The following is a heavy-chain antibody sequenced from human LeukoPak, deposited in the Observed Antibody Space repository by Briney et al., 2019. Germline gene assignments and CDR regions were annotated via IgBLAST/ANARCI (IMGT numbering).Heavy chain of an antibody. CDR2: GDYSGGT. V-gene: IGHV4-39*07. J-gene: IGHJ4*02. D-gene: IGHD2-15*01. CDR1: GDSFSSVTDY. CDR3: ARDCSGGSCYFDY. Sequence: SETLSLTCTVSGDSFSSVTDYWAWIRQPPGKGLEWIASGDYSGGTYYNPSLESRVAISADMSKNQFSLKLTSVTGADTAVYYCARDCSGGSCYFDYWGQGTLVTVSS.